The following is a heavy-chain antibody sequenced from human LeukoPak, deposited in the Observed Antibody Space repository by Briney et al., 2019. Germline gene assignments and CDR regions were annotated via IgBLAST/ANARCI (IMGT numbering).Heavy chain of an antibody. CDR2: ISGGGVNT. V-gene: IGHV3-23*01. CDR1: GFTFSSYA. J-gene: IGHJ5*02. D-gene: IGHD3-22*01. CDR3: AKTLGYSGYFSP. Sequence: SGGSLRLSCAASGFTFSSYAMSWVRQAPGKGLEWVSAISGGGVNTYYADSVKGRFTISRDNSKNMLYLQMNSLRAEDTAVYYCAKTLGYSGYFSPWGQGTLVTVSS.